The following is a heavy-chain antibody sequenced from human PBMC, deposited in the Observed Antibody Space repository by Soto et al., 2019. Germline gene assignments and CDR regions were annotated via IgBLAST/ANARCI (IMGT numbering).Heavy chain of an antibody. CDR1: GYTFTSCY. J-gene: IGHJ4*02. CDR2: INPSGGST. CDR3: ARDRYDYGDYDY. V-gene: IGHV1-46*01. D-gene: IGHD4-17*01. Sequence: ASVKVSCKASGYTFTSCYMHWVRQAPGQGLERMGIINPSGGSTSYAQKFQGRDTMTRDTSTSTVYMELSSLRSEDTALYYCARDRYDYGDYDYWGQGTLVTVSS.